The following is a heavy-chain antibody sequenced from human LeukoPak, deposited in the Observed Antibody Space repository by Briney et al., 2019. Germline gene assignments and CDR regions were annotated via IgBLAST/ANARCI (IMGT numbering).Heavy chain of an antibody. J-gene: IGHJ6*03. Sequence: GSSVKVSCKASGGTFSSYAISWVRQAPGQGLEWMGGIIPIFGTANYAQKFQGRVTITADESTSTAYMELSSLRSEDTAVYYCARAPSGYEQIYYYYMDVWGKGTTVTVSS. CDR2: IIPIFGTA. V-gene: IGHV1-69*01. D-gene: IGHD5-12*01. CDR3: ARAPSGYEQIYYYYMDV. CDR1: GGTFSSYA.